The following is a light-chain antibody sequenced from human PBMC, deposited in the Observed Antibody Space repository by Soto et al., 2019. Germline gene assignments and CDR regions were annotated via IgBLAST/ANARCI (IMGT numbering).Light chain of an antibody. CDR1: QSISSW. CDR2: DAS. Sequence: DIKMTQSHSTLSASVGDRVTITCRASQSISSWLAWYQQKPEKAPKLLIYDASSLESGVPFRFSGSGSGTEFTLTINSLQPDDFATYYCQQYNSYSEAFGQGTKVDIK. CDR3: QQYNSYSEA. V-gene: IGKV1-5*01. J-gene: IGKJ1*01.